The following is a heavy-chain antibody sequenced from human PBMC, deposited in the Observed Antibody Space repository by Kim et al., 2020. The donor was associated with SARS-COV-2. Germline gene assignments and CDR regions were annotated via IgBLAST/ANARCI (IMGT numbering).Heavy chain of an antibody. CDR3: ARVGAATAGGIDY. V-gene: IGHV3-48*02. Sequence: YYADSVKGRFTVSRDNDKNALFLQMDSLRDEDMAVYYCARVGAATAGGIDYWGQGTLVTVSS. J-gene: IGHJ4*02. D-gene: IGHD2-21*02.